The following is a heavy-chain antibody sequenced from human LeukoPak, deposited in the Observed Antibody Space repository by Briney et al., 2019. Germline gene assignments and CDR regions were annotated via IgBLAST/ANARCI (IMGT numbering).Heavy chain of an antibody. Sequence: ASVKDSCTASGYTFTSYCMRWVRPAPGQGLEWMGIINPSGGSTSYAQKFQGRVTMTRDTSTSTVYMELSSLRSEDTAVYSCASDSSTVNVDYWGQGTLVTVSS. CDR2: INPSGGST. D-gene: IGHD4-17*01. CDR3: ASDSSTVNVDY. CDR1: GYTFTSYC. V-gene: IGHV1-46*01. J-gene: IGHJ4*02.